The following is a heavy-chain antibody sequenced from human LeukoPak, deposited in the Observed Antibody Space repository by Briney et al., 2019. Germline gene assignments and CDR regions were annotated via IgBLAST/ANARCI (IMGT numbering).Heavy chain of an antibody. CDR3: AKTGYQLLAARVYYFDY. V-gene: IGHV1-2*02. CDR2: INPNSGGT. CDR1: GYTFTGYY. J-gene: IGHJ4*02. Sequence: ASVKVSCKASGYTFTGYYMHWVRQAPGQGLEWMGWINPNSGGTNYAQKFQGRVTMTRDTSISTAYMELSRLRSDDTAVYYCAKTGYQLLAARVYYFDYWGQGTLVTVSS. D-gene: IGHD2-2*01.